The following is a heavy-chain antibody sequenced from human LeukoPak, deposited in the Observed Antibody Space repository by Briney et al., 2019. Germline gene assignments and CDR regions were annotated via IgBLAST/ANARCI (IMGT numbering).Heavy chain of an antibody. Sequence: PGGSLRLSCAASGFTFSSYAMSWVRQAPGKGLEWVSAISGSGGSTYYADSVKGRFTISRDNSKNTLYLQMNSLRAEDTAVYYCASYSGSWLHYFDYWGQGTLVTVSS. V-gene: IGHV3-23*01. CDR2: ISGSGGST. D-gene: IGHD6-13*01. J-gene: IGHJ4*02. CDR3: ASYSGSWLHYFDY. CDR1: GFTFSSYA.